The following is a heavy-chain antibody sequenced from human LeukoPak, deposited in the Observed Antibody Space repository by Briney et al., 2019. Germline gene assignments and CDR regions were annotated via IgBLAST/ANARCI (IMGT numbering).Heavy chain of an antibody. J-gene: IGHJ3*02. CDR3: ARDRGERDSTWSLPAHGFDI. CDR2: IFPIFRTA. Sequence: VKVSCKASGGTFSSYAINWVRQAPGQGLEWMGRIFPIFRTASYAQKFQGRVTVTTDESTSTAYMELSSLRPEDTAMYYCARDRGERDSTWSLPAHGFDIWGQGTMVTVSS. V-gene: IGHV1-69*05. CDR1: GGTFSSYA. D-gene: IGHD6-13*01.